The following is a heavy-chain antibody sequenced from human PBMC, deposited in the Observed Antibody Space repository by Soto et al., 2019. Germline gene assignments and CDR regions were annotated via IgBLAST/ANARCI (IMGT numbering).Heavy chain of an antibody. J-gene: IGHJ4*02. CDR3: ARDGYGGNSVDF. CDR1: GYSFTRYG. V-gene: IGHV1-18*01. CDR2: ISAYNGVK. D-gene: IGHD4-17*01. Sequence: VQLVQSGPEVKKPGASAKVSCKASGYSFTRYGFSWGRQAPGQGLEWMVWISAYNGVKQFSQKIQDRFTMTTDTSTSRAPMELRSLEYDDTAVYYCARDGYGGNSVDFWGQGTLVTVSS.